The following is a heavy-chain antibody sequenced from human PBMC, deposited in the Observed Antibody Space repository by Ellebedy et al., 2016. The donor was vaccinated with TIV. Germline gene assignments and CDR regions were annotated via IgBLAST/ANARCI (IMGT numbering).Heavy chain of an antibody. D-gene: IGHD6-25*01. CDR1: ELTFDDYD. J-gene: IGHJ5*02. CDR2: ISSSGTPI. CDR3: ARDTRFIDQRHNWFDP. V-gene: IGHV3-11*01. Sequence: SLKISCAASELTFDDYDMSCVRQAPGKGLEWISYISSSGTPIYYADSVKGRFTISRDNAKNSLDLQMNSLRADDTAVYYCARDTRFIDQRHNWFDPWGQGAQVTVSS.